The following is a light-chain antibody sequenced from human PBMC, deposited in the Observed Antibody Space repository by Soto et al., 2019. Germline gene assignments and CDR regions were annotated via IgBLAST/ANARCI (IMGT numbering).Light chain of an antibody. V-gene: IGLV2-14*03. Sequence: QSALTQPASGSGSPGQSITISCTGTSSDVGVYNYVSWFQQHPGKAPKLMVYDVSNRPSGVSNRFSGSKSGNTASLTISGLQAEDEADYYCSSYTSSNSYVFGTGTKVTVL. CDR3: SSYTSSNSYV. CDR1: SSDVGVYNY. CDR2: DVS. J-gene: IGLJ1*01.